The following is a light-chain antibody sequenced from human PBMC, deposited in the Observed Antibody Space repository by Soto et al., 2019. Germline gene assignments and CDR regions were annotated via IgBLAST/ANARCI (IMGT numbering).Light chain of an antibody. J-gene: IGLJ3*02. CDR3: AAWDDNLKGPV. Sequence: QSVLIQAPSASGTPGQRLTISCSGSSSNIGSHIVNWYQQLPGTAPKVLIHSNNQRPSGVPDRFSGSKSGTSATLAISVLQSEDEADYFCAAWDDNLKGPVFGGGTK. CDR2: SNN. V-gene: IGLV1-44*01. CDR1: SSNIGSHI.